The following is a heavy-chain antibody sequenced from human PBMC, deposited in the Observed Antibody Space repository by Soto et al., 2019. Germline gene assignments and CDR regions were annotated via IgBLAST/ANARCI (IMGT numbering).Heavy chain of an antibody. D-gene: IGHD3-10*01. CDR2: INPSGGST. CDR3: AGGGGFGELLSYYFDY. Sequence: ASVKVSCKASGYTFTSYYMHWVRQAPGQGLEWMGIINPSGGSTSYAQKFQGRVTMTRDTSTSTVYMELSSLRSEDTAVYYCAGGGGFGELLSYYFDYWGQGTLVTVSS. V-gene: IGHV1-46*01. J-gene: IGHJ4*02. CDR1: GYTFTSYY.